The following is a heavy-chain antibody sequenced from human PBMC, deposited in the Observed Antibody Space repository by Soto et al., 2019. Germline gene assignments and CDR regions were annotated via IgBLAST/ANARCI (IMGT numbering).Heavy chain of an antibody. D-gene: IGHD3-10*01. V-gene: IGHV3-23*01. CDR1: GFTLSTYA. CDR3: AKRPTSTGFGDPFDI. J-gene: IGHJ3*02. Sequence: GGSLRLSCAASGFTLSTYAMSWVRQAPGKGLEWVSTISSSGGNTYYTDSVKGRFTISRDNSKNTLYLQMNSLRAEDTAIYYCAKRPTSTGFGDPFDIWGQGTMVTVSS. CDR2: ISSSGGNT.